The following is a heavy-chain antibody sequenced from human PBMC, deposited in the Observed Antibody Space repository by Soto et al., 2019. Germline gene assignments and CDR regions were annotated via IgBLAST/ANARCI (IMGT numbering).Heavy chain of an antibody. CDR1: GGTFSSYA. Sequence: SVKVSCKASGGTFSSYAISWVRQAPGQGLEWMGGIIPIFGTANYAQKFQGRVTITADESTSTAYMELSSLRSEDTAVYYCASTRGSNYDFWRRLYGMDVWGQGTTVTVSS. D-gene: IGHD3-3*01. CDR2: IIPIFGTA. CDR3: ASTRGSNYDFWRRLYGMDV. V-gene: IGHV1-69*13. J-gene: IGHJ6*02.